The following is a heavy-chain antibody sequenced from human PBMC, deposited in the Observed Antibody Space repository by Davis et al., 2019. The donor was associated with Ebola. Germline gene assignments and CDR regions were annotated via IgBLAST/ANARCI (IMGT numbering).Heavy chain of an antibody. J-gene: IGHJ6*02. CDR2: INPGGGAT. CDR3: AIDLGVDNQLPCPTQYHGLDA. CDR1: RYTFTHFY. D-gene: IGHD3-16*01. V-gene: IGHV1-46*01. Sequence: ASVKVSCMTSRYTFTHFYIHWVRQAPGQGLEWMGVINPGGGATSYARDFRGRVTMTSDPSTRTVSMQLSSLRFEDTSVYYCAIDLGVDNQLPCPTQYHGLDAWGQGTTVTVSS.